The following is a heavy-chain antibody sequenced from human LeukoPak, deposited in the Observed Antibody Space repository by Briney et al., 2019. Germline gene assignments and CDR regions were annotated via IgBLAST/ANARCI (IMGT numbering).Heavy chain of an antibody. J-gene: IGHJ4*02. CDR2: ISGSGDST. D-gene: IGHD3-10*01. CDR3: AKSRSSLVRGVLDY. CDR1: GFTFSAYA. Sequence: GGSLRLSCAASGFTFSAYAITWVRQAPGKGLEWVSAISGSGDSTYYADSVKGRFTISRDNSKNTPYLQMNSLRAEDTAVYYCAKSRSSLVRGVLDYWGQGTLVTVSS. V-gene: IGHV3-23*01.